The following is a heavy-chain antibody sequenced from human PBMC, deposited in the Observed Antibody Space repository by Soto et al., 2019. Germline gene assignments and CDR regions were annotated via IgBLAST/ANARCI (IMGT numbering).Heavy chain of an antibody. CDR2: ISGSGGST. CDR1: GFTFSSYA. CDR3: AKNPEGSGWYPLWFDP. D-gene: IGHD6-19*01. J-gene: IGHJ5*02. V-gene: IGHV3-23*01. Sequence: GGSLRLSCAASGFTFSSYAMSGVRQAPGKGLEWVSAISGSGGSTYYADSVKGRFTISRDNSKNTLYLQMNSLRAEDTAVYYCAKNPEGSGWYPLWFDPWGQGTLLTVSS.